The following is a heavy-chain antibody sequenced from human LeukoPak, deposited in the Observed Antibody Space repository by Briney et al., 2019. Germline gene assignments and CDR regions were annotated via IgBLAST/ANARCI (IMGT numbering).Heavy chain of an antibody. CDR2: IYYSGST. J-gene: IGHJ4*02. Sequence: SETLSLTCTVSGGSISSYYWSWIRQPPGKGLEWIGYIYYSGSTNYNPSLKSRVTISVDTSKNQFSLKLSSVTAADTAVYYCARGVIAARSDYWGQGTLVTVSS. D-gene: IGHD6-6*01. V-gene: IGHV4-59*12. CDR3: ARGVIAARSDY. CDR1: GGSISSYY.